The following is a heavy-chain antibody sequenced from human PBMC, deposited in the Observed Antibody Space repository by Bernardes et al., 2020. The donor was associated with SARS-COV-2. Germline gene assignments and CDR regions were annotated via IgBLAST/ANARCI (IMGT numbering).Heavy chain of an antibody. D-gene: IGHD3-16*02. Sequence: SETLSLTCTVSGGSISSGDYYWTWIRQPPGKGLEWIGYLYYSGSPYYNSSLKSRLTISVDTSKNQFSLKLSSVTAADTAVYYCAREGVMVIRGSYREYGMDVWGQGTTVTVSS. CDR2: LYYSGSP. CDR1: GGSISSGDYY. J-gene: IGHJ6*02. V-gene: IGHV4-30-4*01. CDR3: AREGVMVIRGSYREYGMDV.